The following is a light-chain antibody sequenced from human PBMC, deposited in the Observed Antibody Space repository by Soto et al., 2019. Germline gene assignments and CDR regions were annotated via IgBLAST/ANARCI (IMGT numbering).Light chain of an antibody. CDR1: QRISNY. CDR2: AAS. CDR3: QQSYSTLT. Sequence: DIQMTQSPSSLSASVVDRVTITCRASQRISNYLNWYRQKPGKAPKLLIYAASSLQSGVPSRFSGRGSGTDFTLTISSLQPEDFATYYCQQSYSTLTFGGGTKVEIK. V-gene: IGKV1-39*01. J-gene: IGKJ4*01.